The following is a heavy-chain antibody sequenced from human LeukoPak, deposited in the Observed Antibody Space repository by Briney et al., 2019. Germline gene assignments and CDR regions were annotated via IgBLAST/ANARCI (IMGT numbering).Heavy chain of an antibody. D-gene: IGHD3-3*01. Sequence: ASVKVSCKASGYTFTGYYMHWLRQAPGQGLEWMGRINPNSGGTNYARKFQGRVTMTRDTSISTAYMELSRLRSDDTAVYYCARAVNYNFWSGSGNWFDPWAREPWSPSPQ. CDR2: INPNSGGT. J-gene: IGHJ5*02. CDR1: GYTFTGYY. CDR3: ARAVNYNFWSGSGNWFDP. V-gene: IGHV1-2*06.